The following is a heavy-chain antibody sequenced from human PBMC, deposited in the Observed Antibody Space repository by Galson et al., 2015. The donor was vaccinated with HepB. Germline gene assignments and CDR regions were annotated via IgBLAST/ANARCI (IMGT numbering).Heavy chain of an antibody. Sequence: SLRLSCAASGFTFSSYGMHWVRQAPGKGLEWVAVISYDGSNKYYADSVKGRFTISRDNAKNSLYLQMDSLTAEDTALYYCAKNMAWAFDIWGQGTMVTVSS. CDR3: AKNMAWAFDI. J-gene: IGHJ3*02. V-gene: IGHV3-30*18. CDR1: GFTFSSYG. D-gene: IGHD2/OR15-2a*01. CDR2: ISYDGSNK.